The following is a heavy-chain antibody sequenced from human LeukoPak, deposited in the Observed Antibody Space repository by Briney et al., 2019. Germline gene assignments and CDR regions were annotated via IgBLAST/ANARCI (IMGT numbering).Heavy chain of an antibody. CDR1: GYTFTGYY. CDR2: MNPNSGNT. V-gene: IGHV1-8*03. J-gene: IGHJ4*02. Sequence: ASVKVSCKASGYTFTGYYMHWVRQATGQGLEWMGWMNPNSGNTGYAQKFQGRVTITRNTSISTAYMELSSLRSEDTAVYYCARDGIVGATGFDYWGQGTLVTVSS. D-gene: IGHD1-26*01. CDR3: ARDGIVGATGFDY.